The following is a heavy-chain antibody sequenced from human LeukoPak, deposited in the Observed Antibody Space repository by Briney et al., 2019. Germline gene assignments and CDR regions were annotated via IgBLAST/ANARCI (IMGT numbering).Heavy chain of an antibody. D-gene: IGHD3-22*01. CDR1: GYTFTSYY. CDR3: ARDRPDYYDSSAYFRGLDSAFGY. V-gene: IGHV1-46*01. CDR2: IDPGGVST. Sequence: ASVRVSCKPSGYTFTSYYMHWVRQAPGQGLEWMGVIDPGGVSTSFAQKFQGRVTMTRDTFTSTVHMELSSLRSEDTAVYYSARDRPDYYDSSAYFRGLDSAFGYWGQGTRDRVSS. J-gene: IGHJ4*02.